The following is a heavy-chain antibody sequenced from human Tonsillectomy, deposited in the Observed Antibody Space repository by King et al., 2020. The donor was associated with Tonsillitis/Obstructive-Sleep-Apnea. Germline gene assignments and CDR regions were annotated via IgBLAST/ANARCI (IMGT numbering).Heavy chain of an antibody. CDR3: ARHESDGYGTNFDY. CDR1: GHSIRSSSYY. J-gene: IGHJ4*02. Sequence: QLQESGPGLVKPSETLSLTCSVSGHSIRSSSYYWGWIRQPPGKGLEWIGTIYYTGSTYYNPSLKSRVTMSVDTSRNQFSLKLSSVTAADTAVYYCARHESDGYGTNFDYGGQGTLVTVSS. V-gene: IGHV4-39*01. CDR2: IYYTGST. D-gene: IGHD5-24*01.